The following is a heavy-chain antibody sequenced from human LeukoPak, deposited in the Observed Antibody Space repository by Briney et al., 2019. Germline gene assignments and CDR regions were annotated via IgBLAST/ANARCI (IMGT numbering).Heavy chain of an antibody. CDR3: ARGSSGTYYITIDF. V-gene: IGHV3-20*04. CDR1: GFTFGDYG. Sequence: GGSLRLSCAASGFTFGDYGMSWVRQAPGKGLEWVSGISWNGGSIGYGDAVKGRFTISRDNAKNSLYLQMNSLRVEDTALYYCARGSSGTYYITIDFWGQGTLVTVSS. J-gene: IGHJ4*02. CDR2: ISWNGGSI. D-gene: IGHD3-10*01.